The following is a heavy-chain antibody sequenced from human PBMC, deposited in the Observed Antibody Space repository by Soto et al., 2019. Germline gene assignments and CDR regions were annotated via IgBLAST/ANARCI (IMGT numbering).Heavy chain of an antibody. Sequence: EVQLVESGGGLVQPGGSLRLSCAASGFTFTSYSLNWVRQAPGKGLEWVSYISSSSNAIYYADSVRRRVTISRDNARNSLSLQMNSRRDEDTAGYYCATAIYGNRYYYYGMDVWGQGTTVTVSS. CDR1: GFTFTSYS. D-gene: IGHD4-17*01. CDR3: ATAIYGNRYYYYGMDV. V-gene: IGHV3-48*02. J-gene: IGHJ6*02. CDR2: ISSSSNAI.